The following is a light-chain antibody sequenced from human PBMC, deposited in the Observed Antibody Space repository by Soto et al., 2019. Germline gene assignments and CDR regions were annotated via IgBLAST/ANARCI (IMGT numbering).Light chain of an antibody. V-gene: IGLV2-14*03. CDR3: NSYTSASTYV. J-gene: IGLJ1*01. CDR2: NVY. Sequence: QSALTQPASVSGSPGQSITIFCTGTSSDIGIYNFVSWYQQHPGKAPKLMIYNVYSRPSGVSSRFSGSKPGNTASLTISWLQAEDEADYYCNSYTSASTYVFGTGTKVTVL. CDR1: SSDIGIYNF.